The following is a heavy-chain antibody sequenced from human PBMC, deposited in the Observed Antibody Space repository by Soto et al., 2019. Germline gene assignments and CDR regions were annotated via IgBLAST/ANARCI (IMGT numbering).Heavy chain of an antibody. CDR1: GFSLSTSGVG. J-gene: IGHJ4*02. CDR3: AHRGWCSGGSCYYY. CDR2: IYWDDDK. Sequence: QITLKESGPPLVKPTQTLTLTCTFSGFSLSTSGVGVGWIRQPPGKALEWLALIYWDDDKRYSPSLKSRLTITKDTSKNQVVLIMTNIDPVDTATYYCAHRGWCSGGSCYYYWGQGTLVTVSS. D-gene: IGHD2-15*01. V-gene: IGHV2-5*02.